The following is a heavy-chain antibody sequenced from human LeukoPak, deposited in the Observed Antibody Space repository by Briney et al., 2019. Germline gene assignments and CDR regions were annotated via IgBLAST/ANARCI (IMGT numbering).Heavy chain of an antibody. CDR2: INHSGST. J-gene: IGHJ4*02. Sequence: SETLSLTCAVYGGSFSGYYWSWIRQPPGKGLEWIGEINHSGSTNYNPSLKSRVTISVDTSKNQFSLKLSSVTAADTAVYYCARWGRMAARHSNSVDYWGQGTLVTVSS. CDR1: GGSFSGYY. CDR3: ARWGRMAARHSNSVDY. V-gene: IGHV4-34*01. D-gene: IGHD6-6*01.